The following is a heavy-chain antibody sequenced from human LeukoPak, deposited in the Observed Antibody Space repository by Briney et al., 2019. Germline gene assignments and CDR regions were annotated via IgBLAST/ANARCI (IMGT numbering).Heavy chain of an antibody. J-gene: IGHJ6*03. CDR3: ARDPYSGNYGAYYYYYMDV. Sequence: GGSLRLSCAASGFTFSDTWMHWVRQAPGEGLVWVSRIRSDGSDTRYAESVKGRFTISRDNAKNTLYLQMDSLRVEDTAVYYCARDPYSGNYGAYYYYYMDVWGKGTTVTISS. CDR2: IRSDGSDT. D-gene: IGHD1-26*01. V-gene: IGHV3-74*01. CDR1: GFTFSDTW.